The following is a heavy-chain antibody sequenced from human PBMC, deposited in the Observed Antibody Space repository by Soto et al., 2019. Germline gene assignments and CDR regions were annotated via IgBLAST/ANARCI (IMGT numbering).Heavy chain of an antibody. CDR3: AKDGSAFHQLWPVYYFDY. V-gene: IGHV3-30*18. J-gene: IGHJ4*02. CDR1: GFTFSSHG. Sequence: PGGSLRLSCAASGFTFSSHGMHWVRQAPGKGLEWVAVISYDGSNKYYADSVKGRFTISRDNSKNTLYLQMNSLRAEDTAVYYCAKDGSAFHQLWPVYYFDYWGQGTLVTVSS. CDR2: ISYDGSNK. D-gene: IGHD5-18*01.